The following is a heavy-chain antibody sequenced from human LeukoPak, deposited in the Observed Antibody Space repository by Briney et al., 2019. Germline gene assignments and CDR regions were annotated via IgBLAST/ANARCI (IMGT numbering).Heavy chain of an antibody. CDR2: IYYSGST. Sequence: SETLSLTCTVSGGSISSYYWSWIRQPPGKGLEWIGYIYYSGSTNYNHSLKSRVTISVDTSKNQFSLKLSSVTAADTAVYYCARSEEFGGYFDYWGQGTLVTVSS. CDR1: GGSISSYY. J-gene: IGHJ4*02. V-gene: IGHV4-59*01. D-gene: IGHD3-16*01. CDR3: ARSEEFGGYFDY.